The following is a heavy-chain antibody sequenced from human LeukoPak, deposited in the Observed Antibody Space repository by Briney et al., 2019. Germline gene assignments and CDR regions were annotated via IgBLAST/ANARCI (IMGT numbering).Heavy chain of an antibody. J-gene: IGHJ4*02. CDR2: ISGSGGST. D-gene: IGHD6-19*01. V-gene: IGHV3-23*01. CDR3: AKGRGQWMAAINY. Sequence: GGSLRLSCAASGFTLSSYAMSWVRQAPGTGLEWVSGISGSGGSTYYADSVKGRFSISRDNSKTTLYLEMNSLRAEDTAVYFCAKGRGQWMAAINYWGQGTLVTVSS. CDR1: GFTLSSYA.